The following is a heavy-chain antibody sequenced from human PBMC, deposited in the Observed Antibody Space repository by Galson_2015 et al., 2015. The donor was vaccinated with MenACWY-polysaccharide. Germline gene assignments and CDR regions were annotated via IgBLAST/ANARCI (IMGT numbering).Heavy chain of an antibody. CDR3: AKGAAHYGSGNYYDY. J-gene: IGHJ4*02. V-gene: IGHV3-23*01. Sequence: SLRLSCAGSGLTFSSYGMGWVRQAPGKGLEWVSGLSPTTGNTYYAGSVRGRFTISRDNSKNTLYLQMDSLRAEDTALYYCAKGAAHYGSGNYYDYWGQGTQVTVSS. CDR2: LSPTTGNT. D-gene: IGHD3-10*01. CDR1: GLTFSSYG.